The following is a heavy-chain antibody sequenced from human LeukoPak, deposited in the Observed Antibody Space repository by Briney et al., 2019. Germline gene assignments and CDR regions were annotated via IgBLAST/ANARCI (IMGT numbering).Heavy chain of an antibody. D-gene: IGHD6-6*01. V-gene: IGHV3-7*01. J-gene: IGHJ1*01. CDR1: GFTFSSFW. CDR2: IGEDGSVR. Sequence: PGGSLRLSCVASGFTFSSFWMSWVRQAPGKGLEFVANIGEDGSVRNYVDSVKGRFTISRDNSKNSLYLQMDSLRAEDTAVYCCTRRAGSFSFWGQGTLVTVS. CDR3: TRRAGSFSF.